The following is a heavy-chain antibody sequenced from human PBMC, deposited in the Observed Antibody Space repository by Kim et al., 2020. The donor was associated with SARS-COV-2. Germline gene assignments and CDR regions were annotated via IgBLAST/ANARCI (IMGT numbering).Heavy chain of an antibody. Sequence: GGSLRLSCAASGFTFSSYAMHWVRQAPGKGLEWVAVISYDGSNKYYADSVKGRFTISRDNSKNTLYLQKNSLRAEDTAVYYCAGHLVVVTANWFDPWGQGTLVTVSS. CDR2: ISYDGSNK. D-gene: IGHD2-21*02. V-gene: IGHV3-30*04. CDR1: GFTFSSYA. J-gene: IGHJ5*02. CDR3: AGHLVVVTANWFDP.